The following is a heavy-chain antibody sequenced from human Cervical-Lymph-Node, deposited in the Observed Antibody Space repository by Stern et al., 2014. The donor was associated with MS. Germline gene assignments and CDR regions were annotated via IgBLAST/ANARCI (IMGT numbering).Heavy chain of an antibody. D-gene: IGHD3-22*01. CDR1: GGTLNNYA. CDR3: ARSPDLYDSSGYYFD. J-gene: IGHJ4*02. V-gene: IGHV1-69*04. CDR2: IIPFLGIA. Sequence: DQLEESGAEVKKPGSSVKVSCKASGGTLNNYAVSWVRQAPGQGLEWIGKIIPFLGIANYAHKFQGRVTLTAAATTSYMEVSSLRSDDTAVYYCARSPDLYDSSGYYFDWGQGTLVTVSS.